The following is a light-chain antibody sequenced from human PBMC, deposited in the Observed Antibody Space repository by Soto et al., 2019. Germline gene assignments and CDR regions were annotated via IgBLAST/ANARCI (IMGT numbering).Light chain of an antibody. CDR1: SSDVGGYDY. V-gene: IGLV2-8*01. Sequence: QSVLTQPPSASGSPGQSVTISCTGTSSDVGGYDYVPWYQQHPGKVPKLMIYEVSKRPSGVPDRFSGSKSGNTASLTVSGLQAEDEADYYCSSYAGSNIYVFGTGTKVTVL. CDR3: SSYAGSNIYV. CDR2: EVS. J-gene: IGLJ1*01.